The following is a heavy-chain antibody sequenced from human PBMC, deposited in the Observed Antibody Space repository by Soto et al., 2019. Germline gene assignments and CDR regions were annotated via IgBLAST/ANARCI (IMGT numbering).Heavy chain of an antibody. CDR2: IRSKPNNFAT. Sequence: LRLSCSASGFTFSGSDIHWVRQASGRGLEWLGRIRSKPNNFATVYGESVRGRVTFSRDDSQNTAYLQLNSLKSDDTAVYYCARHSSWSYGMDAWGLGTTVTVSS. CDR1: GFTFSGSD. CDR3: ARHSSWSYGMDA. D-gene: IGHD3-3*01. V-gene: IGHV3-73*01. J-gene: IGHJ6*02.